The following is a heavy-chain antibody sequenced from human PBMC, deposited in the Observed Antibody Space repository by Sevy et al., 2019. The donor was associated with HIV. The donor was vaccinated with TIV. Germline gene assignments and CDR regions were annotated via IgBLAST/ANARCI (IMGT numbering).Heavy chain of an antibody. CDR2: IWFDGSNE. CDR1: GFTFGTYG. Sequence: GGSLGLSCAASGFTFGTYGMYWVRQTPGKGLEWVANIWFDGSNEDYAVSVKGRFTISRDNSKNTLFLQMNSLRAEDTAVYYCAREHFARSLDYWGQGTLVTVSS. CDR3: AREHFARSLDY. J-gene: IGHJ4*02. D-gene: IGHD3-3*02. V-gene: IGHV3-33*08.